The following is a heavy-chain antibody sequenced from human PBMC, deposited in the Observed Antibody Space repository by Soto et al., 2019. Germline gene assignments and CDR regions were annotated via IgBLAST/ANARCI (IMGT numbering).Heavy chain of an antibody. V-gene: IGHV3-23*01. J-gene: IGHJ4*02. CDR2: IRVSRGRGDM. D-gene: IGHD5-18*01. Sequence: EVQLLESGGGLVQPGGSLRLSCAASGFIFRNFGMNWVRQAPGKVPEWVSGIRVSRGRGDMKYADSVKGRFTISRDNSRNTLYLQMDSLRGEDTAVYYCAKGLDDTTMTIDAYFDSCGQGTLVTVAS. CDR1: GFIFRNFG. CDR3: AKGLDDTTMTIDAYFDS.